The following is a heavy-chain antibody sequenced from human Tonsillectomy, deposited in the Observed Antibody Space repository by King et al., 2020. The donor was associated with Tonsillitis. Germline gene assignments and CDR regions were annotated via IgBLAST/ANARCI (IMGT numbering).Heavy chain of an antibody. J-gene: IGHJ4*02. CDR2: INSDGSST. V-gene: IGHV3-74*01. D-gene: IGHD2-8*01. Sequence: VQLVESGGGLVQPGGSLRLSCAASGFTFSNYWMHWVRQAPGKGLVWVSRINSDGSSTSYADSVKGRFTISRGDAKNTLYLQMNSLRVEDTAVYYCASNPYCSNGVCRDYYFDYWGQGTLVTVSS. CDR1: GFTFSNYW. CDR3: ASNPYCSNGVCRDYYFDY.